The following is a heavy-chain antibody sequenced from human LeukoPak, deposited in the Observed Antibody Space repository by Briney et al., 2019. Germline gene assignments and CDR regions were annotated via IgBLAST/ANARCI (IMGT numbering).Heavy chain of an antibody. CDR1: GGSISSSSYY. Sequence: KPSETLSLTCTVSGGSISSSSYYWGWIRQPPGKGLEWIGSIYYSGSTYYNPSLKSRVTISVDTSKNQFSLKLSSVTAADTAVYYCARPYDSSGYYLDYWGQGTLVTVSS. CDR3: ARPYDSSGYYLDY. D-gene: IGHD3-22*01. CDR2: IYYSGST. V-gene: IGHV4-39*01. J-gene: IGHJ4*02.